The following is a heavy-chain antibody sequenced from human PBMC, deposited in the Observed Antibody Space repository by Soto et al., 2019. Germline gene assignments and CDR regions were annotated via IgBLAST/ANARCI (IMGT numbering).Heavy chain of an antibody. CDR1: GFTFSSYS. Sequence: EVQLVESGGGLVQPGGSLRLSCAASGFTFSSYSMNWVRQAPGKGLEWVSYISSSSSTIYYADSVKGRFTISRDNAKNSLYLQMISLRAEDTAVYYCARDDIVATIDYWYFDLWGRGTLVTVSS. CDR3: ARDDIVATIDYWYFDL. J-gene: IGHJ2*01. D-gene: IGHD5-12*01. V-gene: IGHV3-48*01. CDR2: ISSSSSTI.